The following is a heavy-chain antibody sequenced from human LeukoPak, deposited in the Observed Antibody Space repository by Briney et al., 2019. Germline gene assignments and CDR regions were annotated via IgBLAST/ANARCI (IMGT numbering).Heavy chain of an antibody. CDR3: VSFYETY. V-gene: IGHV3-74*01. Sequence: GGSLRLSCAASGNYWMHWVRQAQGKGLVWVPHINSDGSWTSYADSVKGRFTISKDNAKNTAYLQMNSLRAEDTAVYYCVSFYETYWGRGTLVTVSS. CDR1: GNYW. D-gene: IGHD2/OR15-2a*01. CDR2: INSDGSWT. J-gene: IGHJ4*02.